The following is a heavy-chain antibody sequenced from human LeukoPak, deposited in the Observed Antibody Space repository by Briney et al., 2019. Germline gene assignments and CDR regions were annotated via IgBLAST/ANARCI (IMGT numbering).Heavy chain of an antibody. CDR3: ARGFRAVTTDTPTYYFYYYMDV. CDR1: GFTFDDYG. V-gene: IGHV3-20*04. J-gene: IGHJ6*03. CDR2: INWSGGST. D-gene: IGHD4-17*01. Sequence: GGSLRLSCAASGFTFDDYGMSWVRQVPGKGLGWVSGINWSGGSTGYADSVKGRFTISRDNAKNSLYLQMNSLRAEDTALYYCARGFRAVTTDTPTYYFYYYMDVWGKGTTVTVSS.